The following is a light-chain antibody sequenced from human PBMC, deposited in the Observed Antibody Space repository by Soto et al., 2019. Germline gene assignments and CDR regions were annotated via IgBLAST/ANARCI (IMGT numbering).Light chain of an antibody. CDR1: QSISNY. J-gene: IGKJ1*01. Sequence: DIQMTQFPSTLSASVGDRVTITCRASQSISNYLAWYQQRVGMAPKLLIYDASNLEGGVPSRFSGSGSGTDLTLTISSLQPDDFATYYCQQYSSYSPWTFGQGTKVEIK. CDR2: DAS. V-gene: IGKV1-5*01. CDR3: QQYSSYSPWT.